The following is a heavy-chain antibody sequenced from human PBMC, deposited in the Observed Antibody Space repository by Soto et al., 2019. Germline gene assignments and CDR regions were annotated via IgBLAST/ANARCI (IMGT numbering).Heavy chain of an antibody. CDR3: ARGTPVFFDY. CDR1: GYTFTSYA. Sequence: ASVKVSCKSSGYTFTSYAIHWVRQAPGQRLEWMGWINAGNGNTKYSQKFQGRVTITRDTSASTAYMELSSLRSEDTAVYYCARGTPVFFDYWGQETLVTAPQ. CDR2: INAGNGNT. V-gene: IGHV1-3*01. J-gene: IGHJ4*02.